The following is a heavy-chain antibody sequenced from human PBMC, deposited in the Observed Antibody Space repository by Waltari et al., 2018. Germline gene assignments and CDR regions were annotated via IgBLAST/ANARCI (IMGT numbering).Heavy chain of an antibody. CDR3: SRQVLGYCTSAACRRLES. CDR1: GYAINSGFY. CDR2: IYHDGST. V-gene: IGHV4-38-2*01. D-gene: IGHD2-2*03. Sequence: QVQLKESGPGLLKASETLSLTCDVSGYAINSGFYWGWIRQPPGKGLEWIATIYHDGSTFYNPSLPSRVSTSMATSKNQFSLTLKSVTAADTAVYYCSRQVLGYCTSAACRRLESWGQGTLVTVSS. J-gene: IGHJ4*02.